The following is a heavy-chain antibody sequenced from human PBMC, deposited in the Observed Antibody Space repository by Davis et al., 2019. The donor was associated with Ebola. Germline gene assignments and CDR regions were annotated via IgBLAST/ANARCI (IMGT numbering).Heavy chain of an antibody. CDR1: GFTFNSYY. CDR3: AKSGAYYYDSMDV. Sequence: GESLKISCAASGFTFNSYYMTWVRQAQGKGLEWVSTISNSAGSTYYADSVKGRFTISRDNSKNTLDLQMNSLRAEDTAIYYCAKSGAYYYDSMDVWGQGTTVTVSS. D-gene: IGHD1-26*01. V-gene: IGHV3-23*01. CDR2: ISNSAGST. J-gene: IGHJ6*02.